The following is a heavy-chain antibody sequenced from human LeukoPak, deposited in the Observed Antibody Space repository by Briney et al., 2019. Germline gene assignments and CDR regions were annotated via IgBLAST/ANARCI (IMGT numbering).Heavy chain of an antibody. D-gene: IGHD6-6*01. CDR1: VFSFTNYW. CDR3: ASSSYSSSSS. V-gene: IGHV3-7*01. J-gene: IGHJ5*02. Sequence: PGGSLRLSCAASVFSFTNYWMIWVRQAPGKGLEWVANINEDGSEKYYVGSVEGRFTISRDNAKNSVFLQMNSLRADDTAMYYCASSSYSSSSSWGQGTLVTVSS. CDR2: INEDGSEK.